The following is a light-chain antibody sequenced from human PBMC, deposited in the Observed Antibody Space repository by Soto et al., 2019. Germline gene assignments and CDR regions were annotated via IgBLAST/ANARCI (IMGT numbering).Light chain of an antibody. V-gene: IGKV1-5*01. Sequence: DIQMTPSPSSLSASVVDRVTITCRASQGIVRWLAWYQQKPGKAPKLLIYDASSLESGVPSRFSGSGAGTEFTLTISSLQPDDFATYCCQQYNSYSWTFGQGTKVDIK. J-gene: IGKJ1*01. CDR3: QQYNSYSWT. CDR2: DAS. CDR1: QGIVRW.